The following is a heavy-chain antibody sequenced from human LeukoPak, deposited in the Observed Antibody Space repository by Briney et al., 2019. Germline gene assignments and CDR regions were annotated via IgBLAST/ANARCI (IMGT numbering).Heavy chain of an antibody. D-gene: IGHD7-27*01. Sequence: PSETLSLTCTVSGGSISSYYWSWIRQPPGKGLEWIGYIYYSGSTNYNPSLKSRVTISVDTSKNQFSLKLSSVTAADTAVYYCARDLTWGAFDIWGQGTMVTVSP. CDR3: ARDLTWGAFDI. J-gene: IGHJ3*02. V-gene: IGHV4-59*01. CDR2: IYYSGST. CDR1: GGSISSYY.